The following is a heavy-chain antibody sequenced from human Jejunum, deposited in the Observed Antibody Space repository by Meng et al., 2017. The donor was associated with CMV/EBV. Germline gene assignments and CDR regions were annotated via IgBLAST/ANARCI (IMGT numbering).Heavy chain of an antibody. Sequence: SGFAFKIYAMGWVRQAPGKGLEWVSVIDGGGTNTFYGDSVKGRFAISRDNSKSSLYLQMNSLRAEDTAVYYCAKGGGYTPYCYFDVWGRGTLVTVSS. D-gene: IGHD6-13*01. CDR2: IDGGGTNT. CDR1: GFAFKIYA. J-gene: IGHJ2*01. V-gene: IGHV3-23*03. CDR3: AKGGGYTPYCYFDV.